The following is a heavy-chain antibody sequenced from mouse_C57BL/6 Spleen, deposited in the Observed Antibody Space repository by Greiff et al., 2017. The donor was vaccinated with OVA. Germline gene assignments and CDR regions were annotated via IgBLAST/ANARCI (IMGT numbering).Heavy chain of an antibody. V-gene: IGHV3-6*01. Sequence: EVKLLESGPGLVKPSQSLSLTCSVTGYSITSGYYWNWIRQFPGNKLEWMGYISNDGSNNYNPSLKKRMSITSDTTKNQFCLKLNSVANEDTATDDCARGGTTVGYYFDYWGQGTTLTVSS. CDR1: GYSITSGYY. J-gene: IGHJ2*01. CDR3: ARGGTTVGYYFDY. D-gene: IGHD1-1*01. CDR2: ISNDGSN.